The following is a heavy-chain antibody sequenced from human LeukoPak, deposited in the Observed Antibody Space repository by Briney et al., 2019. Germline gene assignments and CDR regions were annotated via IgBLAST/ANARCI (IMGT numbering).Heavy chain of an antibody. CDR3: ATSYSSSWSWFGP. V-gene: IGHV1-24*01. J-gene: IGHJ5*02. CDR1: GYTLTELS. D-gene: IGHD6-13*01. Sequence: ASVKVSCKVSGYTLTELSMHWVRQAPGRGLEWMGGFDPEDGETIYAQKFQGRVTMTEDTSTDTAYMDLNSLRSEDTAVYYCATSYSSSWSWFGPWGQGTLVTVSS. CDR2: FDPEDGET.